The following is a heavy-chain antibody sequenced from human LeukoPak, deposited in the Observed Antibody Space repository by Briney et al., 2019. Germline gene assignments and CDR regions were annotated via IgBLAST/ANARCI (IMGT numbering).Heavy chain of an antibody. Sequence: PGGSLRLSCEVSGFSVSTNYMSWVRQAPGKGLEWVSVIYRGGSTYNADSVKGRFNISRDNAKNTVYLQMNSLRAEDTAVYYCANALITVTSHWGQGTLVTVSS. CDR3: ANALITVTSH. CDR1: GFSVSTNY. J-gene: IGHJ4*02. D-gene: IGHD4-17*01. V-gene: IGHV3-53*01. CDR2: IYRGGST.